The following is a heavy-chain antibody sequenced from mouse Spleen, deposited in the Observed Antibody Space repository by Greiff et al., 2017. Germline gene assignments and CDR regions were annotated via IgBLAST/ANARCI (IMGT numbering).Heavy chain of an antibody. V-gene: IGHV14-4*01. CDR3: TTTGTEGMDVVYYFDY. J-gene: IGHJ2*01. CDR2: IDPENGDT. Sequence: VQLQQSGAELVRPGASVKLSCTASGFNIKDDYMHWVKQRPEQGLEWIGWIDPENGDTEYASKFQGKATITADTSSNTAYLQLSSLTSEDTAVYYCTTTGTEGMDVVYYFDYWGQGTTLTVSS. CDR1: GFNIKDDY. D-gene: IGHD4-1*01.